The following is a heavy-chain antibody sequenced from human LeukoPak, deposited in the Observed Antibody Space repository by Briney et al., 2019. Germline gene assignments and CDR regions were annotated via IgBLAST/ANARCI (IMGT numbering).Heavy chain of an antibody. CDR3: ARTIAAAGTNWFDP. D-gene: IGHD6-13*01. V-gene: IGHV4-30-4*02. CDR2: VYYSGST. J-gene: IGHJ5*02. Sequence: PSETLSLTCTVSGDSISSGDYYWSWIRQPPGKGLEWIGYVYYSGSTYYNPSLKSRVIISVDTSKNQFSLKLSSVTAADTAVYYCARTIAAAGTNWFDPWGQGTLVTVSS. CDR1: GDSISSGDYY.